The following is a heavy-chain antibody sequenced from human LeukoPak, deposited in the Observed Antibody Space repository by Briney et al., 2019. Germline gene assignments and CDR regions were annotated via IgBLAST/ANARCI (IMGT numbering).Heavy chain of an antibody. J-gene: IGHJ6*03. Sequence: ASVKVSCKASGGTFSSYAISWVRQAPGQGLEWMGGIIPIFGTANYAQKFQGRVTITADESTSTAYMELSSLRSEDTAVYYCARAVMVRGVNYYYYMDVWGKGTTVTVSS. CDR1: GGTFSSYA. CDR2: IIPIFGTA. CDR3: ARAVMVRGVNYYYYMDV. D-gene: IGHD3-10*01. V-gene: IGHV1-69*13.